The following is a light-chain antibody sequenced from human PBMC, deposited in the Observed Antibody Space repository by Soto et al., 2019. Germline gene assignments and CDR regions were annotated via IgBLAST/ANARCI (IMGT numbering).Light chain of an antibody. Sequence: QSVLTQPPSASGTPGQRVTISCSGSSSNIGSNSANWYQQLPGTAPKLVMYSTNQRPSGVPDRFSGSKSGTSASLAISDLQSDDEADYYCAAWYDTLNGHVVFGGGTKLTVL. CDR2: STN. V-gene: IGLV1-44*01. CDR1: SSNIGSNS. CDR3: AAWYDTLNGHVV. J-gene: IGLJ2*01.